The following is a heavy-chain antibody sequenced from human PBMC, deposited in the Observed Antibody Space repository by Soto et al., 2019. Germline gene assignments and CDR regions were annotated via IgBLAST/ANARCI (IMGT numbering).Heavy chain of an antibody. CDR3: ARGGLTDYFYY. Sequence: GGSLRLSCAASGFTFSSYGMHWVRQAPGKGLEWVAVIWYDGSNKYYADSVKGRFTISRDNSKNTLYLQMNSLRAEDTAVYYCARGGLTDYFYYWGQGTLVTVSS. D-gene: IGHD2-21*02. CDR1: GFTFSSYG. V-gene: IGHV3-33*01. CDR2: IWYDGSNK. J-gene: IGHJ4*02.